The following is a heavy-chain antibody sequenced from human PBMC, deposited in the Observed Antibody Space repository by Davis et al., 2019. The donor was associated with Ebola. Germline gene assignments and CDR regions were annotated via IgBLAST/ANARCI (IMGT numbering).Heavy chain of an antibody. V-gene: IGHV1-18*04. Sequence: ASVKVSCKASGYTFTSYGISWVRQAPGQGLEWMGWISAYNGNTNYAQKLQGRVTMTTDTSTSTAYMKLRSLGSDDTAVYYCARVGYYYNSSGYYSTFDYWGQGTLVTVSS. CDR2: ISAYNGNT. J-gene: IGHJ4*02. CDR1: GYTFTSYG. CDR3: ARVGYYYNSSGYYSTFDY. D-gene: IGHD3-22*01.